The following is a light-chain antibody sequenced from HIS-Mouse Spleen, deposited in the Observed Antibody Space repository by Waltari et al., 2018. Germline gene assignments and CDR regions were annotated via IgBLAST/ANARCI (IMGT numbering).Light chain of an antibody. CDR2: EDS. CDR1: SLPKKY. Sequence: SYELTQPPSVSVSPGQTARSTCSADSLPKKYAYWYQQRSGQAPVLVLYEDSKRPSGIPERFSGSSSGTMATLTISGAQVEDEADYYCYSTDSSGNHRVFGGGTKLTVL. CDR3: YSTDSSGNHRV. V-gene: IGLV3-10*01. J-gene: IGLJ2*01.